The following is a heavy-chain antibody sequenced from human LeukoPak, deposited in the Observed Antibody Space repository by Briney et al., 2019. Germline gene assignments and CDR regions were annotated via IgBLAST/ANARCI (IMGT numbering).Heavy chain of an antibody. J-gene: IGHJ6*04. D-gene: IGHD2-2*01. CDR3: ARHIVVVPAAAGAGMDV. Sequence: ASVKVSCKASGYTFTSYGISWVRQAPGQGLEWMGWISAYSGNTNYAQKLQGRVTMTTDTSTSTAYMELRSLRSDDTAVYYCARHIVVVPAAAGAGMDVWGKGTTVTVSS. CDR2: ISAYSGNT. V-gene: IGHV1-18*04. CDR1: GYTFTSYG.